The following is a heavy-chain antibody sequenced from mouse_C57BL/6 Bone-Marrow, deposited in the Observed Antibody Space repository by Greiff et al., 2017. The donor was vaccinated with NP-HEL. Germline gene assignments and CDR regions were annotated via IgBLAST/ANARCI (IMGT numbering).Heavy chain of an antibody. CDR2: IYPRSGNT. V-gene: IGHV1-81*01. J-gene: IGHJ1*03. CDR3: ARKVYYYGSSYWYFDV. Sequence: VQLQESGAELARPGASVKLSCKASGYTFTSSGISWVKQRTGQGLEWIGEIYPRSGNTYSNEKFKGKATLTADKSSSTAYMELRSLTSEDSAVYFCARKVYYYGSSYWYFDVWGTGTTVTVSS. D-gene: IGHD1-1*01. CDR1: GYTFTSSG.